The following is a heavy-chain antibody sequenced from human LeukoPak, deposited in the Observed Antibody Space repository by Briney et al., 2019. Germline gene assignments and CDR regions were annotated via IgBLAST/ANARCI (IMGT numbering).Heavy chain of an antibody. Sequence: ASVKVSCKASGYTFTGYHMHWVRQAPGQGLEWMGYINPNSGDTNYAQRFQGRVTMTRDTSITTAYMELSSLRSDDTAVYYCARELYGSGTYGFDYWGQGTLVTVSS. J-gene: IGHJ4*02. CDR1: GYTFTGYH. CDR3: ARELYGSGTYGFDY. V-gene: IGHV1-2*02. D-gene: IGHD3-10*01. CDR2: INPNSGDT.